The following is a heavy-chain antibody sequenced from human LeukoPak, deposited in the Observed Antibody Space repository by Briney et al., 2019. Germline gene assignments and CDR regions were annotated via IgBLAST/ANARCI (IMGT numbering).Heavy chain of an antibody. CDR3: ARDQVTTVTTQWGSYAFDI. D-gene: IGHD4-17*01. CDR1: RFIFSSYV. Sequence: GGSLRLSCAASRFIFSSYVMYWVRQAPGKGLEWVTLISYGGGNKYYADSVKGRFTISRDNAKNVLYLQLNSLRADDTAVYYCARDQVTTVTTQWGSYAFDIWGQGTMVTVSS. CDR2: ISYGGGNK. J-gene: IGHJ3*02. V-gene: IGHV3-30-3*01.